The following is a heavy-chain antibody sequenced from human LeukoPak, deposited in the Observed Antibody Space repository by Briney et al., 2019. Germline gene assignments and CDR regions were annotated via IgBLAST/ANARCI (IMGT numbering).Heavy chain of an antibody. J-gene: IGHJ4*02. D-gene: IGHD6-6*01. CDR2: IQQDGNEK. CDR3: ARDSSSCFDY. V-gene: IGHV3-7*01. CDR1: GFTFSTYW. Sequence: GGSLRLSCAASGFTFSTYWMSWVRQAPGKGLEWVANIQQDGNEKYYVDSVKGRFTISRDNAKNSLYLQMNSLRAEDTAVYYCARDSSSCFDYWGQGTLVTVSS.